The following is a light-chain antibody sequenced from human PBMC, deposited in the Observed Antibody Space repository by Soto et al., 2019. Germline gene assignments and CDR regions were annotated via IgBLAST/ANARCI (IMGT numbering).Light chain of an antibody. V-gene: IGKV3-20*01. Sequence: IVLTQSPGPLSLSPGEIVTLSCRAIQSVGSSSLSWYQQKPGQTPRLLIYCSSKRDTGIPDRFSGSGSGTDFTLTISRLEPEDFAGYYCQQYGXSGTCGQGTKV. J-gene: IGKJ1*01. CDR3: QQYGXSGT. CDR1: QSVGSSS. CDR2: CSS.